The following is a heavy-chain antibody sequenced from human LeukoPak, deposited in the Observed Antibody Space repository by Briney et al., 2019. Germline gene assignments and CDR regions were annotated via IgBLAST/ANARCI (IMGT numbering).Heavy chain of an antibody. J-gene: IGHJ4*02. CDR3: ARETTVTGNDY. V-gene: IGHV3-30-3*01. CDR1: GFTFSSYA. Sequence: GRSLRLSCAASGFTFSSYAMHWVRQAPGKGLEWVAVISYDGSNKYYADSVKGRFTISRDNSKNTLYLQMNSLRAEDTAVYYCARETTVTGNDYWGQGTLVTVSS. CDR2: ISYDGSNK. D-gene: IGHD4-17*01.